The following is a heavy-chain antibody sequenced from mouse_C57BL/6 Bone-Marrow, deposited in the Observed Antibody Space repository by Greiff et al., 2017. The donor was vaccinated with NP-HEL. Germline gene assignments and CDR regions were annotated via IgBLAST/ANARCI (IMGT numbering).Heavy chain of an antibody. D-gene: IGHD2-4*01. J-gene: IGHJ4*01. CDR2: INSDGGST. V-gene: IGHV5-2*01. CDR1: EYEFPSHD. Sequence: EVKLVESGGGLVQPGESLKLSCESNEYEFPSHDMSWVRKTPEKRLELVAAINSDGGSTYYPDTMERRFIISRDNTNKTLYLQMSSLRSEDTALYYCARQGYDYVPYYAMDYWGQGTSVTVSS. CDR3: ARQGYDYVPYYAMDY.